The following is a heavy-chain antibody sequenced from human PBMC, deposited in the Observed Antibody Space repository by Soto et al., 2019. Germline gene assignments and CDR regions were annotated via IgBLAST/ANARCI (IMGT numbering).Heavy chain of an antibody. CDR1: GGSISSGGYY. V-gene: IGHV4-31*03. CDR2: IYYSGST. CDR3: ARLIGYDYIWGSYRYRGGLDY. Sequence: QVQLQESGPGLVKPSQTLSLTCTVSGGSISSGGYYWSWIRQHPGKGLEWIGYIYYSGSTYYNPSLESRVTISVDTSKNQFSLKLSSVTAADTAVYYCARLIGYDYIWGSYRYRGGLDYWGQGTLVTVSS. J-gene: IGHJ4*02. D-gene: IGHD3-16*02.